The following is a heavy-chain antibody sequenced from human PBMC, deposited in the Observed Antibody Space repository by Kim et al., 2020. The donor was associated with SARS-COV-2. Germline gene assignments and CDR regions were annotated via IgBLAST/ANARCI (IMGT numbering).Heavy chain of an antibody. V-gene: IGHV3-21*01. D-gene: IGHD5-18*01. CDR3: ARDYSYGYDY. J-gene: IGHJ4*02. CDR2: YI. Sequence: YIYYAASVKGRFTISRDNAKNSLYPQMNSLRAEDTAVYYCARDYSYGYDYWGQGTLVTVSS.